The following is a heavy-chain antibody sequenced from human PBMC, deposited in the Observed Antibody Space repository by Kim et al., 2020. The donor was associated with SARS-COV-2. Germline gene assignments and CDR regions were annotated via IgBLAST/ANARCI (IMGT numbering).Heavy chain of an antibody. D-gene: IGHD3-10*01. CDR2: IYSGGSST. CDR3: ATNYYGSGSYYIFDY. Sequence: GVSLRLSCAASGFTFSSYAMSWVRQAPGKELEWVSVIYSGGSSTYYADSVKGRFTISRDNSKNTLYLQMNSLRAEDTAVYYCATNYYGSGSYYIFDYWG. CDR1: GFTFSSYA. V-gene: IGHV3-23*03. J-gene: IGHJ4*01.